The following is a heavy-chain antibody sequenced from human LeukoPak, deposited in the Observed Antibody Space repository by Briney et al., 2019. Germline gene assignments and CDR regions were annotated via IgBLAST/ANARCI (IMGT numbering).Heavy chain of an antibody. CDR1: GYTFTSYG. CDR2: INPSGGST. J-gene: IGHJ5*02. Sequence: ASVKVSCKASGYTFTSYGISWVRQAPGQGLEWMGIINPSGGSTSYAQKFQGRVTMTRDTSTSTVYMELSSLRSEDTAVYYCARGQLTYDSSGYYVAGWFDPWGQGTLVTVSS. V-gene: IGHV1-46*01. CDR3: ARGQLTYDSSGYYVAGWFDP. D-gene: IGHD3-22*01.